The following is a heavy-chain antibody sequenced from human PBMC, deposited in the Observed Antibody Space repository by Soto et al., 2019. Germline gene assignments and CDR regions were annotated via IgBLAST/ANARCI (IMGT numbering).Heavy chain of an antibody. CDR1: GGSISSGGYY. CDR3: ARVMAPSYSSHAVKLVWFDP. V-gene: IGHV4-31*03. J-gene: IGHJ5*02. CDR2: TYYSGST. D-gene: IGHD6-13*01. Sequence: ASETLSLTCTVSGGSISSGGYYWSWIHQHPGKGLEWIGYTYYSGSTYYNPSLKSRVTISVDTSKNQFSLKLSSVTAADTAVYYCARVMAPSYSSHAVKLVWFDPWGQGTLVTVSS.